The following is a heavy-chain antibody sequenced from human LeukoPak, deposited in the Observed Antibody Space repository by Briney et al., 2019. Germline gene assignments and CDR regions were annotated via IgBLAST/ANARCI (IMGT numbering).Heavy chain of an antibody. Sequence: PGGSLRLSCAASGFTFSSYAMSWVRQAPGKGLEWVAIVNQGATQKYYVDSVKGRFTISRDNAENSLYLQMNSLRAEDTAVYYRARDRRIMQTYHNFYYMDVWGKGTTVTVSS. CDR3: ARDRRIMQTYHNFYYMDV. CDR2: VNQGATQK. CDR1: GFTFSSYA. D-gene: IGHD1-1*01. J-gene: IGHJ6*03. V-gene: IGHV3-7*01.